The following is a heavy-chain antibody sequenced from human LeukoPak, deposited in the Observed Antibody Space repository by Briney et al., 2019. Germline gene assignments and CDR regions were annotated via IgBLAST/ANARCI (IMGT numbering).Heavy chain of an antibody. D-gene: IGHD6-13*01. CDR2: IYYSGST. CDR3: ARGGSSTWPQYYFDY. CDR1: GGSTSSYY. Sequence: SETLSLTCTVSGGSTSSYYWSWIRQPPGKGLEWIGYIYYSGSTNYNPSLKRRVTISINTSTNQFSLKLSSVTAADTAVYYCARGGSSTWPQYYFDYWGQGTLVTVSS. V-gene: IGHV4-59*01. J-gene: IGHJ4*02.